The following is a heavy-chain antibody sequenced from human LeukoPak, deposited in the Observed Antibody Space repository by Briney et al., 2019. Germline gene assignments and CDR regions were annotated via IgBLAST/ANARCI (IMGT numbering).Heavy chain of an antibody. CDR1: GGSISSSSYY. D-gene: IGHD5-24*01. J-gene: IGHJ6*04. Sequence: SETLSLTCTVSGGSISSSSYYWGWIRQPPGKGLEWIGNIYYSGSTYYNPSLKSRVTMSLDTSKNQFSLKVSSVTAADTAVYYCARKDGDVWGKGTTVTISS. CDR2: IYYSGST. V-gene: IGHV4-39*07. CDR3: ARKDGDV.